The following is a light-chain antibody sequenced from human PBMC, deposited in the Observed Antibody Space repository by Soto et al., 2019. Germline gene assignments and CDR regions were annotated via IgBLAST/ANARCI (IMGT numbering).Light chain of an antibody. CDR1: QTIDNT. CDR2: GAS. Sequence: EIVMTQSPATLSLSPGERATLSCRASQTIDNTLAWYQRKPGQAPRLLIYGASTRATGIPARFSGSGSGTEFTLTISSLQSEDFAVYYCQQYNNWPWTFGQGTKVDIK. CDR3: QQYNNWPWT. V-gene: IGKV3-15*01. J-gene: IGKJ1*01.